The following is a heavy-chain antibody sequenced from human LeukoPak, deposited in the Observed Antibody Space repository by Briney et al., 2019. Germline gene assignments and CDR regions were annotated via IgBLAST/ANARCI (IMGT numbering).Heavy chain of an antibody. CDR1: GYTFTGYY. CDR2: INPNSGGT. J-gene: IGHJ3*02. Sequence: EASVKVSCKASGYTFTGYYMHWVRQAPGQGLEWMGWINPNSGGTNYAQKFQGRVTMTRNTSISTAYMELSSLRSEDTAVYYCARGPKWWELLNAFDIWGQGTMVTVSS. D-gene: IGHD1-26*01. CDR3: ARGPKWWELLNAFDI. V-gene: IGHV1-2*02.